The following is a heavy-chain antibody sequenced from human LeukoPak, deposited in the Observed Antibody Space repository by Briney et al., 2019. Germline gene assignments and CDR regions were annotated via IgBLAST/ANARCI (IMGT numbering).Heavy chain of an antibody. D-gene: IGHD3-16*01. CDR3: ARGGGLDV. CDR1: GFTFSSYW. CDR2: INHNGNVN. Sequence: GGSLRLSCAASGFTFSSYWMNWARQAPGKGLEWVASINHNGNVNYYVDSVKGRFTISRDNAKNSLYLQMSNLRAEDPAVYFCARGGGLDVWGQGATVTVSS. V-gene: IGHV3-7*03. J-gene: IGHJ6*02.